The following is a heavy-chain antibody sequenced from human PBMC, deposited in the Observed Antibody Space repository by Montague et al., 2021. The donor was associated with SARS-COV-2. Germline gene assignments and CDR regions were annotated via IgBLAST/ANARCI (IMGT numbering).Heavy chain of an antibody. D-gene: IGHD6-13*01. CDR3: ARHAPAFRAAVITWFDP. CDR2: ITYTGIT. J-gene: IGHJ5*02. CDR1: GGSITTSNDY. V-gene: IGHV4-39*01. Sequence: SETLSLTCSVSGGSITTSNDYWGWVCQPPGTGLEWVVAITYTGITYYNPSLKSRVTISEDISKNQFSLKLSSVTAADTAVYYCARHAPAFRAAVITWFDPWGQGTLVTVSS.